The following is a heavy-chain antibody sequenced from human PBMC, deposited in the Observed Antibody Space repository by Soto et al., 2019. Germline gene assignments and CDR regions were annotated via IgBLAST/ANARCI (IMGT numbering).Heavy chain of an antibody. CDR3: AREFFEWLDDYYYYYYMDV. CDR1: GGTFSSYT. Sequence: ASVKVSCKASGGTFSSYTISWVRQAPGQGLEWMGRIIPILGIANYAQKFQGRVTITADKSTSTAYMELSSLRSEDTAVYYCAREFFEWLDDYYYYYYMDVWGKGTTVTVSS. V-gene: IGHV1-69*04. CDR2: IIPILGIA. J-gene: IGHJ6*03. D-gene: IGHD3-3*01.